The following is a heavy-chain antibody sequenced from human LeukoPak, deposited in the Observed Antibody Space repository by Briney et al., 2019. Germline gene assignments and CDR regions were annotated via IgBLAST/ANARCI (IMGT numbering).Heavy chain of an antibody. J-gene: IGHJ5*02. CDR3: ARSGTTGTTWNNWFDP. V-gene: IGHV1-2*02. CDR1: GYTFTGYY. D-gene: IGHD1-1*01. CDR2: INPNSGGT. Sequence: ASVKVSCKASGYTFTGYYMHWVRQAPGQGLEWMGWINPNSGGTNYAQKFQGRVTMTRDTSISTAYMELSRLRSDDTAVYYCARSGTTGTTWNNWFDPWGQGTLVTVSS.